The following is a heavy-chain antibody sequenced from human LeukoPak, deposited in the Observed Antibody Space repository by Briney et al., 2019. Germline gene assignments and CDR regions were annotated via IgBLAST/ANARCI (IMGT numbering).Heavy chain of an antibody. V-gene: IGHV4-59*01. Sequence: PSETLSLTCTVSGGSISSYYWSWIRQPPGKGLEWIGYIYYSGSTNYNPSLKCRVTISVDTSKNQFSLKLSSVTAADTAVYYCARDLSPYYYDSSGYYNGMDVWGQGTTVTVSS. CDR2: IYYSGST. J-gene: IGHJ6*02. CDR3: ARDLSPYYYDSSGYYNGMDV. D-gene: IGHD3-22*01. CDR1: GGSISSYY.